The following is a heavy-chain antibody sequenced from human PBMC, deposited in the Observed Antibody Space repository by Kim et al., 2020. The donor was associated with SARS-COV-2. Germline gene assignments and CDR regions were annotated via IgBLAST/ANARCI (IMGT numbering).Heavy chain of an antibody. CDR3: AKDYSGSYYYGMDV. J-gene: IGHJ6*02. V-gene: IGHV3-30*02. D-gene: IGHD1-26*01. Sequence: DADSAKGRFTITRDHSKTTLYLEKNSLRVGDTAVYYCAKDYSGSYYYGMDVWGQGTTVTVSS.